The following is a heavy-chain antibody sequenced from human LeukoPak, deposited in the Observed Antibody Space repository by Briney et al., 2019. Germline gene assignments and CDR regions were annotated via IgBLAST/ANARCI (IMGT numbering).Heavy chain of an antibody. CDR3: TTYYYDSSGYPRRFDP. V-gene: IGHV1-69*01. Sequence: SVKVSCKASGGTFSSYAISWVRQAPAQGLEWMGGIIPIFGTANYAQKFQGRVTITADESTSTAYMELSSLRSEDTAVYYCTTYYYDSSGYPRRFDPWGQGTLVTVSS. J-gene: IGHJ5*02. D-gene: IGHD3-22*01. CDR1: GGTFSSYA. CDR2: IIPIFGTA.